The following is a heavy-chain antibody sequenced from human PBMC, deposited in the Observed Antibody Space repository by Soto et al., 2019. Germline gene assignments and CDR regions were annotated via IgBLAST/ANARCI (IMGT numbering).Heavy chain of an antibody. V-gene: IGHV3-74*03. D-gene: IGHD1-26*01. Sequence: PGGSLGLACSDSGLTFGNFWIHWVRQAPGKGLEWVSHIGPDGTAIVYADSVKGRFIISRENARNTVYLQMNSLEAEDTAVYYCAKLPWEVAPSWGQGTLVTVSS. CDR1: GLTFGNFW. CDR2: IGPDGTAI. J-gene: IGHJ5*02. CDR3: AKLPWEVAPS.